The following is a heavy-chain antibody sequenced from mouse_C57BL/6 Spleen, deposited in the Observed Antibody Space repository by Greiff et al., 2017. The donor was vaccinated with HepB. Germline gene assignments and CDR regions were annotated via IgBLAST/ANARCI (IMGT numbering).Heavy chain of an antibody. CDR2: INPSNGGT. D-gene: IGHD1-1*01. CDR1: GYTFTSYW. V-gene: IGHV1-53*01. Sequence: QVHVKQPGTELVKPGASVKLSCKASGYTFTSYWMHWVKQRPGQGLEWIGNINPSNGGTNYNEKFKSKATLTVDKSSSTAYMQLSSLTSEDSAVYYCASSYYDGAWFAYWGQGTLVTVSA. J-gene: IGHJ3*01. CDR3: ASSYYDGAWFAY.